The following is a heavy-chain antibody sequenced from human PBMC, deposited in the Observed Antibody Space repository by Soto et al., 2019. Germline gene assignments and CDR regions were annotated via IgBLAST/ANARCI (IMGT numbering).Heavy chain of an antibody. J-gene: IGHJ4*02. D-gene: IGHD5-12*01. CDR3: ARNMVAEYYFDY. V-gene: IGHV4-59*08. Sequence: PSETLSLTCTVSGGSISSYYWSWIRQPPGKGLEWIGYIYYSGSTNYNPSLKSRVTISVDTSKNQFSLKLSSVTAADTAVYYCARNMVAEYYFDYWGQGTLVTVSS. CDR1: GGSISSYY. CDR2: IYYSGST.